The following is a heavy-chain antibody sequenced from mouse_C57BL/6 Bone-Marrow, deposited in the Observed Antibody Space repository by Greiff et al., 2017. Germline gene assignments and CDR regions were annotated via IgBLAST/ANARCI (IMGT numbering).Heavy chain of an antibody. V-gene: IGHV1-18*01. D-gene: IGHD2-2*01. CDR2: INPNNGGT. Sequence: EVKLQESGPELVKPGASVKIPCKASGYTFTDYNMDWVKQSHGKSLEWIGDINPNNGGTIYNQKFKGKATLTVDKSSSTAYMELRSLTSEDTAVYYCARFPLYGYDVGRGYDFDYWGQGTTLTVSS. J-gene: IGHJ2*01. CDR3: ARFPLYGYDVGRGYDFDY. CDR1: GYTFTDYN.